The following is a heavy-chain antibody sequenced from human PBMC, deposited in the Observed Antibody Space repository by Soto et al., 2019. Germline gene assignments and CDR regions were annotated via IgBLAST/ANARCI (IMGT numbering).Heavy chain of an antibody. V-gene: IGHV4-59*12. D-gene: IGHD5-18*01. J-gene: IGHJ4*02. Sequence: SETLSLTCTVSGGSISSYYWSWIRQPPGKGLEWIGYIYYSGSTNYNPSLKSRVTISVDTSKNQFSLKLSSVTAADTAVYYCASLDTAIRQGYFDYWGQGTLVTVSS. CDR3: ASLDTAIRQGYFDY. CDR1: GGSISSYY. CDR2: IYYSGST.